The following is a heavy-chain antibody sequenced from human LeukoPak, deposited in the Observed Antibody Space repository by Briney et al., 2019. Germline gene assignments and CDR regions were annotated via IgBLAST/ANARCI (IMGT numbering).Heavy chain of an antibody. CDR1: GDSIRNANY. D-gene: IGHD2-2*01. Sequence: SETLSLTCGVSGDSIRNANYWGWIRQPPGQGLEWIAGMHHGGSTFYNPSLQSRVTISMYPSKNQFSLNLNYVTAADPAVYYCARVASSILGYASFDFWGQGTLVTVSS. CDR2: MHHGGST. J-gene: IGHJ4*02. V-gene: IGHV4-38-2*01. CDR3: ARVASSILGYASFDF.